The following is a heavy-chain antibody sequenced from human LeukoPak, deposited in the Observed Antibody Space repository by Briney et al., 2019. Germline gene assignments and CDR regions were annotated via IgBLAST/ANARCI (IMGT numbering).Heavy chain of an antibody. CDR3: ARGGYVWGSYRWVYFDY. D-gene: IGHD3-16*02. CDR2: IYYTGGT. CDR1: GGSITSSSYY. Sequence: SETLSLTCSVSGGSITSSSYYWAWIRQPPEKGLEWIGSIYYTGGTNYSPSLKSRVTISVDTSKNQFSLKLSSVTAADTAVYYCARGGYVWGSYRWVYFDYWGQGTLVTVSS. V-gene: IGHV4-39*01. J-gene: IGHJ4*02.